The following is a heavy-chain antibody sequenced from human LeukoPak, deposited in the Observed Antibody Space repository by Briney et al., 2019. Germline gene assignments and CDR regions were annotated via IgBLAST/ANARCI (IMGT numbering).Heavy chain of an antibody. J-gene: IGHJ4*02. CDR2: IYYSGST. V-gene: IGHV4-59*02. Sequence: PSETLSLTCSVSGVSVNSHYWSWIRQPPGKGLEWIGYIYYSGSTNYNPSLKSRVTISVDTSKNQFSLKLSSVTAADTAVYYCARDRSLDYWGQGTLVTVSS. CDR1: GVSVNSHY. CDR3: ARDRSLDY.